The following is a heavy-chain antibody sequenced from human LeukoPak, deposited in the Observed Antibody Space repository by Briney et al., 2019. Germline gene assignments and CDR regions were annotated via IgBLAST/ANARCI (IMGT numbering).Heavy chain of an antibody. CDR2: IKKDGSEK. V-gene: IGHV3-7*01. CDR3: ARVGGIAARLSWWFDP. CDR1: GFTFSSYW. J-gene: IGHJ5*02. D-gene: IGHD6-6*01. Sequence: AGGSLRLSCVASGFTFSSYWMSWVRQAPGKGLEWVANIKKDGSEKYYVDSVKGRFTISRDNAKNSLYLQMNSLRAEDTAMYYCARVGGIAARLSWWFDPWGQGTLVTVSS.